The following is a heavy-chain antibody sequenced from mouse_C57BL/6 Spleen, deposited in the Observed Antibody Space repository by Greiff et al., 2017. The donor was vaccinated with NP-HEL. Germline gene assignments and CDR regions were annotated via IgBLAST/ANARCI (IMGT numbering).Heavy chain of an antibody. CDR2: ISRGSSTI. V-gene: IGHV5-17*01. CDR1: GFTFSDYG. Sequence: EVQGVESGGGLVKPGGSLKLSCAASGFTFSDYGMHWVRQAPETGLEWVAYISRGSSTIYYADTVKGRFTISRDNAKNTLFLQMTSLTSEDTAMYYCASRLRRYAMDYWGQGTSVTVSS. D-gene: IGHD2-4*01. CDR3: ASRLRRYAMDY. J-gene: IGHJ4*01.